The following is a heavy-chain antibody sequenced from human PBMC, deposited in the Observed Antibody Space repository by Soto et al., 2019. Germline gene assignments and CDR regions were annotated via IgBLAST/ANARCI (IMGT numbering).Heavy chain of an antibody. CDR1: GGSISSGGYY. Sequence: SETLSLTCTVSGGSISSGGYYWSWIRQHPGKGLEWIGYIYYSGSTYYNPSLKSRVTISVDTSKNQFSLKLSSVTAADTAVYYCARGHYDFWSGYYPLSDYYGMDVWSQGTTVTVSS. CDR3: ARGHYDFWSGYYPLSDYYGMDV. CDR2: IYYSGST. V-gene: IGHV4-31*03. J-gene: IGHJ6*02. D-gene: IGHD3-3*01.